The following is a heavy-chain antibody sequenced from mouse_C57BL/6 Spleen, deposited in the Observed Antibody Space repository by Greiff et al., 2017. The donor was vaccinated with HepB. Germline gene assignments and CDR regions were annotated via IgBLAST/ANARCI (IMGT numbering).Heavy chain of an antibody. Sequence: EVQLQQSGPELVKPGASVKIPCKASGYTFTDYNMDWVKQSHGKSLEWIGDINPNNGGTIYNQKFKGKATLTVDKSSSTAYMELRSLTSEDTAVYYCARDDYDGWYFDVWGTGTTVTVSS. J-gene: IGHJ1*03. V-gene: IGHV1-18*01. CDR1: GYTFTDYN. D-gene: IGHD2-4*01. CDR2: INPNNGGT. CDR3: ARDDYDGWYFDV.